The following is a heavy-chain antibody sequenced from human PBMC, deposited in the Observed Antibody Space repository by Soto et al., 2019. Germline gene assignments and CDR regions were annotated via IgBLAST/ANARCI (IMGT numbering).Heavy chain of an antibody. CDR1: GFTFSSYG. Sequence: QVQLVESGGGVVQPGRSLRLSCAASGFTFSSYGMHWVRQAPGKGLEWVAVISYDGSNKYYADSVKGRFTISRDNSKNTLYLQMNSLRAEDTAVYYCANSIGDRYSGSTWWYFDLWGRGTLVTVSS. J-gene: IGHJ2*01. V-gene: IGHV3-30*18. CDR2: ISYDGSNK. D-gene: IGHD1-26*01. CDR3: ANSIGDRYSGSTWWYFDL.